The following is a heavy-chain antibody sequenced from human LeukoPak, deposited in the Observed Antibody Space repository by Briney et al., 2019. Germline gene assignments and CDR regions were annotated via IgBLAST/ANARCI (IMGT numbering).Heavy chain of an antibody. Sequence: SETLSLTCTVSGGSISSGGYYWSWIRQHPGKGLEWIGYIYYSGSTYYNPSLKSRVTISIDTSKNQFSLKLSSVTAADTAAYYCARTGLLVPYYMDVWGKGTTVTVSS. D-gene: IGHD1-14*01. CDR3: ARTGLLVPYYMDV. CDR2: IYYSGST. J-gene: IGHJ6*03. CDR1: GGSISSGGYY. V-gene: IGHV4-31*03.